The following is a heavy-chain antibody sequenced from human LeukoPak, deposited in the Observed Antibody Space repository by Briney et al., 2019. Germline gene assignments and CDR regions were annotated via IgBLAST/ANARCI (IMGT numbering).Heavy chain of an antibody. Sequence: PGGSLRLSCAASGFTFSSHWMHWVRQAPGKGLVWVSRINSDGSSTSYADSVKGRFTISRDNAKNTLFLQMNSLRAEDTAVYYCARDGTTSTWVAYNWFDLWGQGTLVTVSS. D-gene: IGHD1-7*01. CDR1: GFTFSSHW. J-gene: IGHJ5*02. CDR2: INSDGSST. V-gene: IGHV3-74*01. CDR3: ARDGTTSTWVAYNWFDL.